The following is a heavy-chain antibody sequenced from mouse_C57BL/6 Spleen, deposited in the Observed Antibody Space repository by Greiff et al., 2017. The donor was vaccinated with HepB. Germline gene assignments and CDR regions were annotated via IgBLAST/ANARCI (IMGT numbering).Heavy chain of an antibody. CDR3: ARLRDGNYPAWFAY. Sequence: EVKVEESGGGLVQPGGSLSLSCAASGFTFTDYYMSWVRQPPGEALEWLGFIRNKANGYTTEYSASVKGRFTISRDNSQSILYLQMNALRAEDSATYYCARLRDGNYPAWFAYWGQGTLVTVSA. CDR1: GFTFTDYY. J-gene: IGHJ3*01. D-gene: IGHD2-1*01. CDR2: IRNKANGYTT. V-gene: IGHV7-3*01.